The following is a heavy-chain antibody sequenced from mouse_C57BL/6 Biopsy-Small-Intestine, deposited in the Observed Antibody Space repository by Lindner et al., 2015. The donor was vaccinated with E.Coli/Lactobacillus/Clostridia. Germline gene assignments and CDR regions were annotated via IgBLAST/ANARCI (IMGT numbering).Heavy chain of an antibody. CDR3: ARSYYDTLDY. Sequence: VQLQESGPELVKPGASVKISRKASGYAFSNSWMNWVKQRPGKGLEWIGRIYPGDGDTKYNGKFMGKATLTADKSSSTAYIQLSSLTSEDSAVYFCARSYYDTLDYWGQGATLTVSS. V-gene: IGHV1-82*01. CDR1: GYAFSNSW. J-gene: IGHJ2*01. D-gene: IGHD2-4*01. CDR2: IYPGDGDT.